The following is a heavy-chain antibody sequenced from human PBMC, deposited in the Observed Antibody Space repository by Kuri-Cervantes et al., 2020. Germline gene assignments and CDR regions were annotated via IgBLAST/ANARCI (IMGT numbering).Heavy chain of an antibody. CDR2: IYYSGST. V-gene: IGHV4-39*01. J-gene: IGHJ5*02. Sequence: SETLSLTCTVSGGSISSSSYYWGWIRQPPGKGLEWIGNIYYSGSTYYNPSLKSRVTISVDTSKNQFSLKLSFVTAADTAVYYCARGTKSTRNYYGSGSYSWGWFDPWGQGTLVTVSS. CDR1: GGSISSSSYY. CDR3: ARGTKSTRNYYGSGSYSWGWFDP. D-gene: IGHD3-10*01.